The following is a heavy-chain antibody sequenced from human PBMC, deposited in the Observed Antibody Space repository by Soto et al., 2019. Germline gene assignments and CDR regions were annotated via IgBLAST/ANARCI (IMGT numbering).Heavy chain of an antibody. D-gene: IGHD3-22*01. CDR1: GGTFSNYT. J-gene: IGHJ6*02. CDR2: IIPVFGTT. CDR3: ARSSPYIVERKPTGNQDYYGMDV. V-gene: IGHV1-69*01. Sequence: QVQLVQSGAEVKKPGSSVKVFCKASGGTFSNYTISWVRQAPGQGLEWMGGIIPVFGTTDYEQKFQGRVTITADGSTSTAYMKLSSLRSADTAVYYCARSSPYIVERKPTGNQDYYGMDVWGQGTTVTVSS.